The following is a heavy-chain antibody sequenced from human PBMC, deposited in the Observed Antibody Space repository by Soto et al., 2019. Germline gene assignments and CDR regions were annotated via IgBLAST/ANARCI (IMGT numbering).Heavy chain of an antibody. Sequence: SETLSLTCAVYGGSFSGYYWSWIRQPPGKGLEWIGEINHSGSTNYNPSLKSRVTISVDTSKNQFSLKLSSVTAADTAVYYCARAGYDAADFDYWGQGTLVTVSS. CDR1: GGSFSGYY. V-gene: IGHV4-34*01. J-gene: IGHJ4*02. CDR3: ARAGYDAADFDY. CDR2: INHSGST. D-gene: IGHD5-12*01.